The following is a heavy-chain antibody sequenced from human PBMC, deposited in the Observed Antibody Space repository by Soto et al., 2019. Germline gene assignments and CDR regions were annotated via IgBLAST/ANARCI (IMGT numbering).Heavy chain of an antibody. CDR2: IIPIFGTA. CDR3: ARDREEYYDSSGPYNWFDP. CDR1: GGTFSSYA. J-gene: IGHJ5*02. Sequence: SVKVSCKASGGTFSSYAISWVRQAPEQGLEWMGGIIPIFGTANYAQKFQGRVTITADESTSTAYMELSSLRSEDTAVYYCARDREEYYDSSGPYNWFDPWGQGTLVTVSS. D-gene: IGHD3-22*01. V-gene: IGHV1-69*13.